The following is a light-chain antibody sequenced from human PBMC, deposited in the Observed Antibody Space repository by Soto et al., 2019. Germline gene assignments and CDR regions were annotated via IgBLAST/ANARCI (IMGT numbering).Light chain of an antibody. J-gene: IGKJ5*01. Sequence: EIVFTQSPGTPSLSPGERPTLSRKASQSLYNNYLAWHQQKPGXAPXXLIYGAFSRATDIPDRFSGSGSGTEFTLTINRLEPEDYAVYYCQQYGSLITFGQGTRLEIK. CDR1: QSLYNNY. CDR3: QQYGSLIT. V-gene: IGKV3-20*01. CDR2: GAF.